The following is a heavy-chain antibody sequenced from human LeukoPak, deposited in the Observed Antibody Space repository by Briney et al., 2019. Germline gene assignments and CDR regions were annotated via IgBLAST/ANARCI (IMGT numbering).Heavy chain of an antibody. Sequence: PGGSLRLSCAASGFTFSSYAMHWVRQAPGKGLEYVSAISSNGGSTYYANSVKGRFTISRDNSKNTLYLQMGSLRAEDMAVYYCARAKGDSDYYFDYWGQGTLVTVSS. J-gene: IGHJ4*02. CDR1: GFTFSSYA. D-gene: IGHD2-21*02. CDR3: ARAKGDSDYYFDY. CDR2: ISSNGGST. V-gene: IGHV3-64*01.